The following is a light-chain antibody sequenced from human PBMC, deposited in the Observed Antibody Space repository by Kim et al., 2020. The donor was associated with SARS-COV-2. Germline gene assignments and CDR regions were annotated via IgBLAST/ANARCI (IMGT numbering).Light chain of an antibody. CDR2: AAS. Sequence: ASVGDRVTITCRASQDIANSLAWYQQKPGKVPQVLIYAASTLQSGVSSRFSGSGSGTEFTLTIGSLQTEDVATYYCQKYNSAPWTFGPGTKVEIK. V-gene: IGKV1-27*01. J-gene: IGKJ1*01. CDR1: QDIANS. CDR3: QKYNSAPWT.